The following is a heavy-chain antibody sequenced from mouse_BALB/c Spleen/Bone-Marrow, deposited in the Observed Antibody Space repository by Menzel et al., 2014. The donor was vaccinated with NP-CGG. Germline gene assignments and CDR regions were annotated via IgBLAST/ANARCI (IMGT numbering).Heavy chain of an antibody. CDR1: GYTFTSYV. Sequence: EVKLMESGPELVKPGASVKMSCKASGYTFTSYVMHWVKQKPGQGLEWIGYINPYNDGTKYNEKFKGKATLTSDKSSSTAYMELSSLTSEDSAVYYCAKGDNYRYDFDYWGQGTTRTVSS. D-gene: IGHD2-14*01. J-gene: IGHJ2*01. V-gene: IGHV1-14*01. CDR2: INPYNDGT. CDR3: AKGDNYRYDFDY.